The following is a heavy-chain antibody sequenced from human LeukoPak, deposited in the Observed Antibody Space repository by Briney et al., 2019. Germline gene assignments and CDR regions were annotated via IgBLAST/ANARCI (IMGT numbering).Heavy chain of an antibody. CDR2: ISYDGSNK. D-gene: IGHD6-19*01. CDR1: GFTFSSYA. V-gene: IGHV3-30-3*01. Sequence: GGSLRLSCAASGFTFSSYAMQWVRQAPGKGLEWVAVISYDGSNKYYADPVKGRFTISRDNSKNTLYLQMNSLRAEDTAVYYCARDQAGTPGYWGQGTLVTVSS. J-gene: IGHJ4*02. CDR3: ARDQAGTPGY.